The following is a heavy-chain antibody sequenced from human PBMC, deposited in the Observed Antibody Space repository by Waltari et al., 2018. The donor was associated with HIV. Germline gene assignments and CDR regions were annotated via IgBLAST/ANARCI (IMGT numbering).Heavy chain of an antibody. Sequence: EVQLEESGVCLVQPGRSLRHSCTLSGFPFSASAIHWVRQASGKGLEWVGRIRSRGNRYATAYGASVKGRFTVSRDDSKNTAYLQMNNLKTEDTAVYYCTRALAYWGQGTLVTVSP. J-gene: IGHJ4*02. D-gene: IGHD3-16*01. CDR2: IRSRGNRYAT. CDR3: TRALAY. CDR1: GFPFSASA. V-gene: IGHV3-73*02.